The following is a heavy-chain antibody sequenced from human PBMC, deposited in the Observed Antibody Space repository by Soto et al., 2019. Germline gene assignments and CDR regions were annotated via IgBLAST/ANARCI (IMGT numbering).Heavy chain of an antibody. CDR3: ARRAAGTEYFDY. J-gene: IGHJ4*02. CDR2: INANNGNT. V-gene: IGHV1-46*01. Sequence: ASVKVSCKASGYTFTGYYMHWVRQAPGQGLEWMGIINANNGNTSYAQKLQGRVTMTTDTSTSTVYMELRSLRSDDTAVYYCARRAAGTEYFDYWGQGTLVTVSS. CDR1: GYTFTGYY. D-gene: IGHD6-13*01.